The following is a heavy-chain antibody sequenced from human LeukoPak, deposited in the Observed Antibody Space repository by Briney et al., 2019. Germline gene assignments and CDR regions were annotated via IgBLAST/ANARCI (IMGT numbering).Heavy chain of an antibody. CDR1: GYTFTSYG. D-gene: IGHD2-2*01. V-gene: IGHV1-18*01. CDR3: ARDPPYCSSTSCYPPFYYYYMDV. J-gene: IGHJ6*03. CDR2: ISAYNGNT. Sequence: GASVKVSCKASGYTFTSYGISWVRQAPGQGLEWMGWISAYNGNTNYAQKLQGRVTMTTDTSTSTAYMELRSLRSDDTAVYYCARDPPYCSSTSCYPPFYYYYMDVWGKGTTVTISS.